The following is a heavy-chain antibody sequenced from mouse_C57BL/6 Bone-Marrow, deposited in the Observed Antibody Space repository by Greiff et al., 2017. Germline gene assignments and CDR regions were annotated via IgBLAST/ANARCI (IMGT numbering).Heavy chain of an antibody. Sequence: QVQLPQPGAELVRPGSSVKLSCKASGYTFTSYWMDWVKQRPGQGLEWIGNIYPSDSETHYNQKFKDKATLTVDKSSSTAYMQLSSLTSEDSAVYYCARITTVVATEGFAYWGQGTLVTVSA. J-gene: IGHJ3*01. V-gene: IGHV1-61*01. D-gene: IGHD1-1*01. CDR2: IYPSDSET. CDR1: GYTFTSYW. CDR3: ARITTVVATEGFAY.